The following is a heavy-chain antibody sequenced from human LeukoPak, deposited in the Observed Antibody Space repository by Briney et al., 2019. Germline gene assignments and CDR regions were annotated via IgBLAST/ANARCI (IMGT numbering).Heavy chain of an antibody. CDR1: GGTFSSYA. CDR3: AREDSGSSGWYTNGFDY. J-gene: IGHJ4*02. CDR2: IIPIFGTA. Sequence: GASVKVSCKASGGTFSSYAISWVRQAPGQGLEWMGGIIPIFGTANYAQKFQGRVTITADESTSTAYMELSSLRSEDMAVYYCAREDSGSSGWYTNGFDYWGQGTLVTVSS. V-gene: IGHV1-69*13. D-gene: IGHD6-19*01.